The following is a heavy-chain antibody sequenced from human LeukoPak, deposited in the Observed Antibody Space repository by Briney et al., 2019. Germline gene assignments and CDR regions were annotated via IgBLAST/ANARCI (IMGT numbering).Heavy chain of an antibody. CDR3: VADMTTITNFDY. V-gene: IGHV3-23*01. J-gene: IGHJ4*02. CDR2: FGGSYDRS. CDR1: GFTFSNNA. D-gene: IGHD1-14*01. Sequence: GGSLRLSCAASGFTFSNNAMSWVRQAPGKGPEWVCSFGGSYDRSFYADSVRGRFTISRDDAKNTLHLQMNSLRAEDTAVYYCVADMTTITNFDYWGQGTLVTVSS.